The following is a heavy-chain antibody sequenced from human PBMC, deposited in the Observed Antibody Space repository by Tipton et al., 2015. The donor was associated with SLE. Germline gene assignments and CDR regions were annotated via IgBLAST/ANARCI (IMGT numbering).Heavy chain of an antibody. CDR1: GGSISSGSYY. CDR2: IYTSGST. Sequence: TLSLTCTVSGGSISSGSYYWSWIRQPAGKGLEWIGHIYTSGSTNYNPSLKSRVTISVDTSKNQFSLRLTSVTAADTAMYYCARDSAVNFWYFDLWGRGTLVTVSS. J-gene: IGHJ2*01. CDR3: ARDSAVNFWYFDL. V-gene: IGHV4-61*09.